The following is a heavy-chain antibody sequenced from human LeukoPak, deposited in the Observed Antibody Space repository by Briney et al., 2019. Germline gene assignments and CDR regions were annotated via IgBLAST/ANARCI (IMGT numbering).Heavy chain of an antibody. CDR1: GYTFTSYG. J-gene: IGHJ5*02. Sequence: ASMKVSCKASGYTFTSYGISWVRQAPGQGLEWMGWISAYNGNTNYAQKLQGRVTMTTDTSTSTAYMELRSLRSDDTAVYYCARVWEIAGLNWFDPWGQGTLVTVSS. V-gene: IGHV1-18*01. CDR3: ARVWEIAGLNWFDP. CDR2: ISAYNGNT. D-gene: IGHD6-13*01.